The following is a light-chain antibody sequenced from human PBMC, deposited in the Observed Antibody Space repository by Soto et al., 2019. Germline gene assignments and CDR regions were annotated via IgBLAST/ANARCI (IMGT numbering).Light chain of an antibody. Sequence: QSALTQPRSVSGSPGQAGTISCTGTSSDVGVYNYVSWYQQNPRKAPKLMIYDVSKRPSGVPDRFSGSKSGNTASLTISGLQAEDEADYYCCSYAGTSTVVFGGGTKLTVL. V-gene: IGLV2-11*01. CDR2: DVS. J-gene: IGLJ2*01. CDR1: SSDVGVYNY. CDR3: CSYAGTSTVV.